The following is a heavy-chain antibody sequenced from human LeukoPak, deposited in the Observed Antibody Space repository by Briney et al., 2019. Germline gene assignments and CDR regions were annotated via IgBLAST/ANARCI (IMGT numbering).Heavy chain of an antibody. CDR3: ARELRGRYFDYFDY. V-gene: IGHV4-31*03. J-gene: IGHJ4*02. CDR2: IYYSGST. D-gene: IGHD3-9*01. Sequence: SESLSLTCTVSGGSISSGGYYWSWIRQHPGKGLEWIGYIYYSGSTYYNPSLKSRVTISVDTSKNQFSLKLSSVTAADTAVYYRARELRGRYFDYFDYWGQGTLVTVSS. CDR1: GGSISSGGYY.